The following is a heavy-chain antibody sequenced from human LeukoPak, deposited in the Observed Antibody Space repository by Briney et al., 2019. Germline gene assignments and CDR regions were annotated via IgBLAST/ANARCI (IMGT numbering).Heavy chain of an antibody. CDR1: GGTFSSYA. D-gene: IGHD3-10*01. J-gene: IGHJ4*02. CDR2: IIPIFGTA. Sequence: GASVKVPCKASGGTFSSYAISWVRQAPGQGLEWMGGIIPIFGTANYAQKFQGRVTITADESTSTAYMELSSLRSEDTAVYYCAGFGELSSPDYWGQGTLATVSS. V-gene: IGHV1-69*13. CDR3: AGFGELSSPDY.